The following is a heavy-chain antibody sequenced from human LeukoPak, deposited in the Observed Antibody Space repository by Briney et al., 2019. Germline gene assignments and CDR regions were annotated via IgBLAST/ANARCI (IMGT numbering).Heavy chain of an antibody. CDR2: ISSSGSTI. CDR1: GFTFSSYE. D-gene: IGHD5-24*01. V-gene: IGHV3-48*03. J-gene: IGHJ4*02. Sequence: GGSLRLSCAASGFTFSSYEMNWVRQAPGKGLEWVSYISSSGSTIYYADSVKGRFTISRDNAKNSLYLQMNSLRAEDTAVYYCAREGDGYTATGVVDYWGQGTLVTVSS. CDR3: AREGDGYTATGVVDY.